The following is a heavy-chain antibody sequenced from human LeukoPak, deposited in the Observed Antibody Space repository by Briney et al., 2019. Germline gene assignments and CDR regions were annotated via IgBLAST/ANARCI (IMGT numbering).Heavy chain of an antibody. J-gene: IGHJ5*02. CDR1: GFTFSSYW. Sequence: GGSLRLSCAASGFTFSSYWMSWVRQAPGKGLEWVANIKQDGSEKYYVDSVKGRFTISRGNAKNSLYLQMNSLRAEDRAVYYCARVASSSWYSLFDPWGQGTLVTVSS. D-gene: IGHD6-13*01. V-gene: IGHV3-7*01. CDR3: ARVASSSWYSLFDP. CDR2: IKQDGSEK.